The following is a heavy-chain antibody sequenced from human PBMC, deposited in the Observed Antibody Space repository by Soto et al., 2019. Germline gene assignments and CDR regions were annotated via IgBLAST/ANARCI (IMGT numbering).Heavy chain of an antibody. V-gene: IGHV3-23*01. J-gene: IGHJ3*02. Sequence: PGGSLRLSCVASGFTFGSRAMSWVRQAPGEGLEWVSAISGSGSITYYADSVKGRFTISRDNSKNTLYLQMNSLRAEDTAVYYCARDSGSGYYGDAFDIWGQGTMVTVSS. CDR1: GFTFGSRA. CDR3: ARDSGSGYYGDAFDI. CDR2: ISGSGSIT. D-gene: IGHD3-22*01.